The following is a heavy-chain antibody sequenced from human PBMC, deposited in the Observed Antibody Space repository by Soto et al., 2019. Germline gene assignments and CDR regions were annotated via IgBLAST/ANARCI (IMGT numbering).Heavy chain of an antibody. Sequence: EVQLVESGGGLVQPGGSLRLSGAASGFTVSSNNMTWFRQPPGKGLEWVSVIYSGGSTYYADSVKGRFTISRHNSKNTLYLQMNSLRADDTAVYYCAREWFGESDAFDIWGQGTMVTVSS. V-gene: IGHV3-53*04. CDR1: GFTVSSNN. CDR2: IYSGGST. CDR3: AREWFGESDAFDI. J-gene: IGHJ3*02. D-gene: IGHD3-10*01.